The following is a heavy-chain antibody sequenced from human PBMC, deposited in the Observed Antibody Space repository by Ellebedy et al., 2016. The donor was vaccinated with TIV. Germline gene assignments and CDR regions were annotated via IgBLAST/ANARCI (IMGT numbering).Heavy chain of an antibody. D-gene: IGHD6-19*01. CDR1: GFTFSTYS. Sequence: PGGSLRLSCADSGFTFSTYSMNWVRQAPGKGLEWVSSVTSSRSNIYYAASVKGRFTLSRDNARNSLSLQMNSLRAEDTAVYYCARGGPVAGTGLFDSWGQGTLVTVSS. CDR3: ARGGPVAGTGLFDS. J-gene: IGHJ4*02. CDR2: VTSSRSNI. V-gene: IGHV3-21*01.